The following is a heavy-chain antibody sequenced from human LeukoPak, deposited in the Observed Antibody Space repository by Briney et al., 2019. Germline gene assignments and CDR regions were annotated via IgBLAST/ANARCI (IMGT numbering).Heavy chain of an antibody. J-gene: IGHJ4*02. D-gene: IGHD3-3*01. CDR1: GGSISSGGYY. CDR2: IYYSGST. CDR3: ARGVTIFGVVSFDY. Sequence: SETLSLTCTVSGGSISSGGYYWSWIRQHPGKGLEWIGYIYYSGSTYYNPSLKSRVTISVDTSKNQFSLKLSSVTAADTAVYYCARGVTIFGVVSFDYWGQGTLVTVS. V-gene: IGHV4-31*03.